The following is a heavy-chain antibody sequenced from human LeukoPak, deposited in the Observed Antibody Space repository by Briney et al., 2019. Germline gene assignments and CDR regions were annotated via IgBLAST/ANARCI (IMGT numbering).Heavy chain of an antibody. Sequence: GGSLRLSCAASGFTSDDYAMHWVRQAPGKGLEWVSGISWNSGSIGYADSVRGRFTISRDNAKNPLYLQMNSLRAEDTALYYCAKSSCGGDCYSWFDPWGQGTLVAVSS. CDR3: AKSSCGGDCYSWFDP. J-gene: IGHJ5*02. V-gene: IGHV3-9*02. CDR2: ISWNSGSI. D-gene: IGHD2-21*02. CDR1: GFTSDDYA.